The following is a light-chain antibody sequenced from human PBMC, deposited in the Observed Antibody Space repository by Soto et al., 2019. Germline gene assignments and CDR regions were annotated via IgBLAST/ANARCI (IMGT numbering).Light chain of an antibody. V-gene: IGLV1-40*01. J-gene: IGLJ2*01. Sequence: QSVLTQPPSVSGAPGQRVTISCTGSSSDIGGGYDVHWYQHLPGSVPKLLIYGDTNRPSGVPDRLSGSKSGTSASLAITGLQAEDEADYYCQSYDSSLSGHVVFGGGTKLTVL. CDR3: QSYDSSLSGHVV. CDR2: GDT. CDR1: SSDIGGGYD.